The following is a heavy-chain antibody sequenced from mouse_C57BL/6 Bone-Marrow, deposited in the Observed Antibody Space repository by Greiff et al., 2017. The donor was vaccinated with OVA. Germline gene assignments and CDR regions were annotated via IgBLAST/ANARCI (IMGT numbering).Heavy chain of an antibody. D-gene: IGHD1-1*01. CDR1: GYTFTSYW. Sequence: QVQLQQPGAELVKPGASVKMSCKASGYTFTSYWITWVKQSPGQGLEWIGDIYPGSGSTNYNEKFKSKATLTVDTSSSTAYMQLSSLTSEDSAVYYCARHYYGSSYDYWGQGTTLTVSS. CDR3: ARHYYGSSYDY. J-gene: IGHJ2*01. CDR2: IYPGSGST. V-gene: IGHV1-55*01.